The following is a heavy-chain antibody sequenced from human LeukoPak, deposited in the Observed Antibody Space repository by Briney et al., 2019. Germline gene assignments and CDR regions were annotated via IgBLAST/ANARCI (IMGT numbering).Heavy chain of an antibody. J-gene: IGHJ3*02. V-gene: IGHV3-21*01. CDR3: ARIMDTAMATDAFDI. CDR1: GFTFSSYS. D-gene: IGHD5-18*01. CDR2: ISSSSSYI. Sequence: GGSLRLSCAASGFTFSSYSMNWVRQAPGKGLEWVSSISSSSSYIYYADSVKGRFTISRDNAKNSLYLQMNSLRAEDTAVYYCARIMDTAMATDAFDIWGQGTMVTVSS.